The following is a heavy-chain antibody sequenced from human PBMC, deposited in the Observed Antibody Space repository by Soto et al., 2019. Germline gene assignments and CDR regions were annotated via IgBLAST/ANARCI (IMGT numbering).Heavy chain of an antibody. D-gene: IGHD2-15*01. CDR1: EFTFSNYA. J-gene: IGHJ6*02. CDR3: ARVLSHCSGGCCSSFTGVDV. Sequence: PGGSLRLSCAASEFTFSNYAMHWVRQAPGKGLEWVAIISYDGSHKFYADSVKGRFTISRDNSKNTLFLQMNSLRAEDTAVYYCARVLSHCSGGCCSSFTGVDVLGHGTTLTVSS. V-gene: IGHV3-30-3*01. CDR2: ISYDGSHK.